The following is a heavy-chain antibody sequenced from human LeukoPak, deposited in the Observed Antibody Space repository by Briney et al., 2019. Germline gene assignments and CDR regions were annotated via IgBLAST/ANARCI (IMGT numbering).Heavy chain of an antibody. CDR3: ARLFTRAWEYRYGMDV. V-gene: IGHV4-39*02. CDR1: GGSIRTDGSY. J-gene: IGHJ6*02. CDR2: IYIDGIT. D-gene: IGHD1-26*01. Sequence: PSETLSLTCTVSGGSIRTDGSYWAWIRQPPGKGLEWIGSIYIDGITHYNSSLQSRVTLSIDTSKNHFSLRLTSVTAADTVVFYCARLFTRAWEYRYGMDVWGQGTAVTVSS.